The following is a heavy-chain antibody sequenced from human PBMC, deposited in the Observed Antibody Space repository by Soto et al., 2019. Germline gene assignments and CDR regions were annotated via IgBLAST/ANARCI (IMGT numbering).Heavy chain of an antibody. CDR1: GGSISSGGYY. V-gene: IGHV4-31*02. CDR2: IYHRGGT. D-gene: IGHD2-8*01. CDR3: ARAPGRMMNALRYYYGLDV. Sequence: QVQLQESGPGLVKTSETLSFTCNVSGGSISSGGYYWSWIRQLPGKGLEWIGYIYHRGGTYYNPDLKRRITISVDTSKNQVSLKMTSVTAADTAVYFCARAPGRMMNALRYYYGLDVWGQGTTVTVSS. J-gene: IGHJ6*02.